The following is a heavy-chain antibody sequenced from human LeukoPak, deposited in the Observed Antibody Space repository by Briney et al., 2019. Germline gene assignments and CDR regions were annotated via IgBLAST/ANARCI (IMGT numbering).Heavy chain of an antibody. J-gene: IGHJ4*02. CDR1: GFTFNIYA. V-gene: IGHV3-23*01. CDR2: VSGSGDST. Sequence: GGSLRLSCAASGFTFNIYAMTWVRQATGKGLEWVSVVSGSGDSTYCADSVKGRVTISRENSKNTLYLQMNSLRAEDTAVYYCAKSNDFMGVGYFEYWGQGILVTVSS. CDR3: AKSNDFMGVGYFEY. D-gene: IGHD2-15*01.